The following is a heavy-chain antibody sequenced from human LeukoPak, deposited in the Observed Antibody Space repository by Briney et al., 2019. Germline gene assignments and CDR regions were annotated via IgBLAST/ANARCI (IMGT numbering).Heavy chain of an antibody. CDR1: GYTFTSYY. V-gene: IGHV1-46*01. Sequence: GASVKVSCKASGYTFTSYYMHWVRQAPGQGLEWMGIINPSGGSTSYAQKFQGRVTMTRDTSTSTVYTELSSLRSEDTAVYYCARDGPVVTIFGVVTYYFDYWGQGTLVTVSS. CDR2: INPSGGST. J-gene: IGHJ4*02. D-gene: IGHD3-3*01. CDR3: ARDGPVVTIFGVVTYYFDY.